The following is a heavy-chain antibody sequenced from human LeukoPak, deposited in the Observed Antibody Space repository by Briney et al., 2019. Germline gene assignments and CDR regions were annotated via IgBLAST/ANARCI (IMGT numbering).Heavy chain of an antibody. CDR1: GFTVSSNY. CDR2: IYSGGSA. V-gene: IGHV3-53*01. J-gene: IGHJ4*02. Sequence: GGSLRLSCAASGFTVSSNYMSWVRQAPGKGLEWVSVIYSGGSAYYADSVKGRFTISRDKSKNTLYLQMNSLRAEDTAVYYCARVAAATYFDYWGQGTLVTVSS. D-gene: IGHD1-26*01. CDR3: ARVAAATYFDY.